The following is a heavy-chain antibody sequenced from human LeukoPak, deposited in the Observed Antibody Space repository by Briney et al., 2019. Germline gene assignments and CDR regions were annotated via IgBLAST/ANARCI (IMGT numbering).Heavy chain of an antibody. CDR3: ARGSDYGDYGSDY. J-gene: IGHJ4*02. Sequence: GGSLRLSCAASGFTFSSYSMNWVRQAPGKGLEWVSSISSSSSYIYYADSVKGRFTISRDNAKNSLYLQMNSLRAEDTAVYYCARGSDYGDYGSDYWGQGTLVTVSS. CDR2: ISSSSSYI. V-gene: IGHV3-21*04. CDR1: GFTFSSYS. D-gene: IGHD4-17*01.